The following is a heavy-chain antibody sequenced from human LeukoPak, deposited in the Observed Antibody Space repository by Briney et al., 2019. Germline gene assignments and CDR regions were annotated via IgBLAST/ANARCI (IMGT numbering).Heavy chain of an antibody. V-gene: IGHV4-39*07. J-gene: IGHJ4*02. CDR1: GGSISGSRT. CDR3: ARVLTAAGLDF. CDR2: NDART. Sequence: SETLSLTCNVSGGSISGSRTWGWVRQPPGMGLEWIGNNDARTASNPSLKSRVTVALHTSTNQFSLRVNSVTAADTAFYYCARVLTAAGLDFWGQGILVTISS. D-gene: IGHD6-25*01.